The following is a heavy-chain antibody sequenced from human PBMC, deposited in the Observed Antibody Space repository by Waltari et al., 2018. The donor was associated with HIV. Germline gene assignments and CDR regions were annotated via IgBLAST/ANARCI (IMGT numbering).Heavy chain of an antibody. CDR1: GYNFTSYT. J-gene: IGHJ4*01. Sequence: QVLLVQSGTEVKKPGASVTISCKASGYNFTSYTVHWVRQAPGRGLGWLGWINSGNGNSRDSPGFQDRLTMTRDMSGRTADFVVSGRASDDTSVDVWAGAGIVRGRSDELLAVWGQGT. D-gene: IGHD2-15*01. CDR3: AGAGIVRGRSDELLAV. V-gene: IGHV1-3*01. CDR2: INSGNGNS.